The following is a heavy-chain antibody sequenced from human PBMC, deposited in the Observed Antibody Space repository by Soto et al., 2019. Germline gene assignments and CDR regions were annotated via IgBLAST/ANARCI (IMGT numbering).Heavy chain of an antibody. D-gene: IGHD6-6*01. J-gene: IGHJ4*02. Sequence: GALRLSCAASGFTFSSYAMSWVRQAPGKGLEWVSAISGSGGSTYYADSVKGRFTISRDNSKNTLYLQMNSLRAEDTAVYYCAKGSAGIAARHPFDYWGQGTLVTVSS. CDR3: AKGSAGIAARHPFDY. V-gene: IGHV3-23*01. CDR1: GFTFSSYA. CDR2: ISGSGGST.